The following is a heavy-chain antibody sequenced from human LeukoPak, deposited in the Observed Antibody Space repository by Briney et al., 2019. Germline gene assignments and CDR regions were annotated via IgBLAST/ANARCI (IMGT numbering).Heavy chain of an antibody. J-gene: IGHJ4*02. CDR3: ASSNEFYYDTSTYVDY. CDR2: ISASGGRT. D-gene: IGHD3-22*01. Sequence: GGSLRLSCAASGFTFSNFAMSWVRQSPGKGLEWVSGISASGGRTYYADSVKGRFTISRDNSRNTLYLQMNSLKPEDTAVYYCASSNEFYYDTSTYVDYWGQGTLVTVSS. CDR1: GFTFSNFA. V-gene: IGHV3-23*01.